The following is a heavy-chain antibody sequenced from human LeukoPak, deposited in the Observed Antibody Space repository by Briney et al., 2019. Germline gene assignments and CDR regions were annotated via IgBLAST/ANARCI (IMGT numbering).Heavy chain of an antibody. CDR1: GFAFGVHA. V-gene: IGHV3-23*01. CDR2: IGSGADL. J-gene: IGHJ5*02. D-gene: IGHD3-16*01. Sequence: PGGSLRLSCVGSGFAFGVHAMSRVRQAPGKGPEWVATIGSGADLFYAESVKGRFTISRDDPRNTVWLQMNSLRAEDTALYYCAKDWTPHNRVYDCLDAWGQGTLVTVSS. CDR3: AKDWTPHNRVYDCLDA.